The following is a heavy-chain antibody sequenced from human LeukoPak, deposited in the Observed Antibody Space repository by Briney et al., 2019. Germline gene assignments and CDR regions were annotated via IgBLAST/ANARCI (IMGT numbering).Heavy chain of an antibody. J-gene: IGHJ4*02. V-gene: IGHV3-72*01. Sequence: PGGSLRLSCAASGFVFSDHYMDWVRQVPGKGLEWIGRILNKDMKYTTEYAASVKGRFTVSRDDSKNSLFLQMSSLKTEDTAMYYCARGLGSLVPGYWGQGTLVTVSS. CDR3: ARGLGSLVPGY. CDR2: ILNKDMKYTT. D-gene: IGHD3-16*01. CDR1: GFVFSDHY.